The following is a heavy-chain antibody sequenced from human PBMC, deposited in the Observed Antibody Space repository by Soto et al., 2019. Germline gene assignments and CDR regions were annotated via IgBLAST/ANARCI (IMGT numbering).Heavy chain of an antibody. Sequence: SETLSLTCTVSGGSISSGGYYWSWIRQHPGKGLEWIGYIYYSGSTYYNPSLKSRVTISVDTSKNQFSLKLSSVTAADTAVYYCARTTTGGELDYWGQGTLVTVSS. D-gene: IGHD2-21*01. V-gene: IGHV4-31*03. J-gene: IGHJ4*02. CDR3: ARTTTGGELDY. CDR2: IYYSGST. CDR1: GGSISSGGYY.